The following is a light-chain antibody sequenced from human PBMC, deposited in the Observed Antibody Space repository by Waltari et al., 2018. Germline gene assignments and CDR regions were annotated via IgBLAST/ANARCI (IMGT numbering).Light chain of an antibody. Sequence: IVLTQSPGTLSLSPGDTATLSCRASQSLSSSYLAWYQQRPGQAPRLLIYGSSNRATGIPDRFSGSGSGTHFTLIISGLEPEDSAVYYCQQFGSSPRGTFGQGTKLEIK. CDR3: QQFGSSPRGT. CDR1: QSLSSSY. J-gene: IGKJ2*01. V-gene: IGKV3-20*01. CDR2: GSS.